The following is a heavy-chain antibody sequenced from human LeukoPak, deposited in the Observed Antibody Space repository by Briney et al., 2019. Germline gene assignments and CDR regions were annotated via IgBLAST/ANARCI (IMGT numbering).Heavy chain of an antibody. CDR2: IYTSGST. J-gene: IGHJ5*02. CDR1: GGSISSYY. Sequence: SETLSLTCTVFGGSISSYYWSWIRQPAGKVLEWVGRIYTSGSTNYNPSLKSRVTMSVDTSKNQFSLKLSSVTAADTAVYYCARDFYDILTGSWDWFDPWGQGTLVTVSS. V-gene: IGHV4-4*07. D-gene: IGHD3-9*01. CDR3: ARDFYDILTGSWDWFDP.